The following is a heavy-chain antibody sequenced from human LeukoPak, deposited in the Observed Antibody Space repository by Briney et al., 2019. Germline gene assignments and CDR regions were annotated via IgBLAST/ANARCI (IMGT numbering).Heavy chain of an antibody. CDR3: ARMSSYGYGDFDY. D-gene: IGHD5-18*01. CDR2: ISYDGSNK. Sequence: PGGSLRLSCAASGFTFSSYAMHWVRQAPGKGLEWVAVISYDGSNKYYADSVKGRFTISRDNSKNTLYLQMNSLRAEDTAVYYCARMSSYGYGDFDYWGQGTLVIVSS. CDR1: GFTFSSYA. J-gene: IGHJ4*02. V-gene: IGHV3-30-3*01.